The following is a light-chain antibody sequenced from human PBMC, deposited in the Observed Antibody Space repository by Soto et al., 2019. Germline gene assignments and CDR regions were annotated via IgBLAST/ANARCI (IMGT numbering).Light chain of an antibody. J-gene: IGLJ2*01. Sequence: QSALTQPPSVSGSPGQSVTISCTGTSSDVGSYNRVSWYQQPPGTAPKLMIYEVSNRPSGVPDRFSGSKSGNTASLTISGLQAQDEADYYCSLYTSSSTSHVVFGGGTKLTVL. CDR2: EVS. CDR3: SLYTSSSTSHVV. CDR1: SSDVGSYNR. V-gene: IGLV2-18*01.